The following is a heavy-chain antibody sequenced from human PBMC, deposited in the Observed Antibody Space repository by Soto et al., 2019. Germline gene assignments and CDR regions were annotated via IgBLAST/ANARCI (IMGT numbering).Heavy chain of an antibody. V-gene: IGHV1-2*04. J-gene: IGHJ6*02. D-gene: IGHD6-19*01. CDR3: ARAKGWYEDYYYYYGMDV. CDR2: INPNSGGT. CDR1: GYTFTGYY. Sequence: ASVKVSCKASGYTFTGYYMHWVRQAPGQGLEWMGWINPNSGGTNYAQKFQGWVTKTRDTSISTAYMELSRLRSDDTAVYYCARAKGWYEDYYYYYGMDVWGQGTTVTVS.